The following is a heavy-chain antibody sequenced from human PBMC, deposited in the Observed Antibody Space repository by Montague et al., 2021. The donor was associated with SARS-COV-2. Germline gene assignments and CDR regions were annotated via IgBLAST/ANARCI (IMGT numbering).Heavy chain of an antibody. V-gene: IGHV4-34*01. D-gene: IGHD3-22*01. CDR2: VYPSGST. J-gene: IGHJ6*03. CDR1: GGSFSGYY. Sequence: SETLSLTCAVYGGSFSGYYWSWIRQPPGKGLEWIGEVYPSGSTNYNPSLKSRVTISVDTSKNQFSLKLSSVTAADTAVYYCARGRSETMIVVVVPLHYYYMDVWGKGTTVTVSS. CDR3: ARGRSETMIVVVVPLHYYYMDV.